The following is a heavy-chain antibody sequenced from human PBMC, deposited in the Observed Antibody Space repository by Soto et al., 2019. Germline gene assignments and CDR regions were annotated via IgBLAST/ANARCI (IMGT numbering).Heavy chain of an antibody. CDR1: GGSISSGDY. Sequence: QVQLQESGPGLVKPSQTLSLTCTVSGGSISSGDYWSWIRQPPGKGLEWIGYIYHSGGTYYNPSLNSRATRSVDTSQNQFSLKLSSVSAADTAVYYCARTKYYYDSTAYIFDYWGQGALVTVSS. D-gene: IGHD3-22*01. CDR3: ARTKYYYDSTAYIFDY. CDR2: IYHSGGT. V-gene: IGHV4-30-4*01. J-gene: IGHJ4*02.